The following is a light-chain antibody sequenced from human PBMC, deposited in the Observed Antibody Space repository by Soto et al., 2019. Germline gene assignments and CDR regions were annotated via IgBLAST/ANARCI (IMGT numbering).Light chain of an antibody. CDR1: SSNIGNNY. J-gene: IGLJ1*01. CDR3: GTWDSSLSAGRV. V-gene: IGLV1-51*02. CDR2: ENN. Sequence: QSVLTQPPSVSVAPGQKVTISCSGSSSNIGNNYVSWYQQLPGTAPKLLIYENNMRPSGIPDRFSGSKSGTSATLGITGLQTGDEADYYCGTWDSSLSAGRVFGTGTKVTVL.